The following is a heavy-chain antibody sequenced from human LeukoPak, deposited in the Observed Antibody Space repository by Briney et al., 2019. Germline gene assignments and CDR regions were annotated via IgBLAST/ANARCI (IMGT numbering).Heavy chain of an antibody. D-gene: IGHD2-21*02. V-gene: IGHV1-69*04. Sequence: ASVKVSCKASGGTFSSYAISWVRQAPGQGLEWMGRIIPILGIANYAQKSQGRVTITADKSTSTAYMELSNLRSEDTAVYYCARALCGGDCYFVDYWGQGTLVTVSS. CDR1: GGTFSSYA. J-gene: IGHJ4*02. CDR3: ARALCGGDCYFVDY. CDR2: IIPILGIA.